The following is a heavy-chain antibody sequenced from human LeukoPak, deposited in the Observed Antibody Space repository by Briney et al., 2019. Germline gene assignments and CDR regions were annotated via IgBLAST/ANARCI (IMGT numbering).Heavy chain of an antibody. V-gene: IGHV3-23*01. CDR3: AKGRSGWFEEFHY. J-gene: IGHJ4*02. Sequence: GGSLRLSCAASGFTFSNSGMNWVRQAPGKWLEWVSTISASGDSTYYADSVKGRFTISRDNSKNTLYLQMNSLRAEDTAVYYCAKGRSGWFEEFHYWGQGTLVTVSS. D-gene: IGHD6-19*01. CDR1: GFTFSNSG. CDR2: ISASGDST.